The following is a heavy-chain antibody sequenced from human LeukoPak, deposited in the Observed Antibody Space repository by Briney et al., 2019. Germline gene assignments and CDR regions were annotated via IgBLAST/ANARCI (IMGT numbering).Heavy chain of an antibody. J-gene: IGHJ3*01. Sequence: GGSLRLSCAASGFTFSSYVMHWVRQGPGKGLEWVAIIWFAGSNKYYADSVKGRFTISRDNSKNTLFLQMSSLRVEDTAAYFCARAQSTSSWTAYDVWGQGTTVTVSS. CDR3: ARAQSTSSWTAYDV. CDR1: GFTFSSYV. CDR2: IWFAGSNK. D-gene: IGHD6-13*01. V-gene: IGHV3-33*01.